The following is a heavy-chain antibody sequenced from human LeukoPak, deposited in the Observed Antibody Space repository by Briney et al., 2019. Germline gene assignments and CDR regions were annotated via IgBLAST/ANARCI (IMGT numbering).Heavy chain of an antibody. D-gene: IGHD3-10*02. J-gene: IGHJ6*04. V-gene: IGHV3-13*01. Sequence: GGSLRLSCAASGFTFSSYDMHWVRQATGKGLEWVSGIGTAGDIYYPGSVKGRFAISRDNAKNSLYLQMNSLRAEDTAVYYCAELGITMIGGVWGKGTTVTISS. CDR1: GFTFSSYD. CDR3: AELGITMIGGV. CDR2: IGTAGDI.